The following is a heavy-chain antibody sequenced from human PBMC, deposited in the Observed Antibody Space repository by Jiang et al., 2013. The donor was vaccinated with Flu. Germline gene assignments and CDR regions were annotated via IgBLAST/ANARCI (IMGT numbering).Heavy chain of an antibody. V-gene: IGHV4-59*01. J-gene: IGHJ3*02. D-gene: IGHD5-24*01. CDR2: IYYSGST. CDR1: GGSISSYY. CDR3: ARAVEFSGDAFDI. Sequence: PGLVKPSETLSLTCTVSGGSISSYYWSWIRQPPGKGLEWIGYIYYSGSTNYNPSLKSRVTISVDTSKNQFSLKLSSVTAADTAVYYCARAVEFSGDAFDIWGQGTMVTVSS.